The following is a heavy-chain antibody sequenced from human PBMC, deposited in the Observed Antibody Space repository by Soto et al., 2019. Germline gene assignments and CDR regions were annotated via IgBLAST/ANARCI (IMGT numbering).Heavy chain of an antibody. CDR3: AKEGDYYDSSGYYDY. V-gene: IGHV3-23*01. CDR1: GFTFSSHG. CDR2: ISKSGDQT. Sequence: PGGSLRLSCAASGFTFSSHGMSWVRQTPGKGPEWVSSISKSGDQTFYADSVKGRFTISRDNPKNTLYLQMNSLRAGDTAVYYCAKEGDYYDSSGYYDYWGQGTLVTVSS. D-gene: IGHD3-22*01. J-gene: IGHJ4*02.